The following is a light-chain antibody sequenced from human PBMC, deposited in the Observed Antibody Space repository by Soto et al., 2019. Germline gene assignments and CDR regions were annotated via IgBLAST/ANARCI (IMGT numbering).Light chain of an antibody. Sequence: QAVVTQEPSLTVSPGETVTLTCASSAGAVTSGYYPSWLQQKPGQAPRPLLYSTSRKHSWTPDRFSGSLLGGKAALTLSGVQPEDEAEYYCLLYDGGAGVFGGGTQLTVL. CDR1: AGAVTSGYY. J-gene: IGLJ7*01. CDR3: LLYDGGAGV. V-gene: IGLV7-43*01. CDR2: STS.